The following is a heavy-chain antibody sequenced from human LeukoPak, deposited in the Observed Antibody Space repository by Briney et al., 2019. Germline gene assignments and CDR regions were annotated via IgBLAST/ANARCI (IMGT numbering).Heavy chain of an antibody. J-gene: IGHJ4*02. CDR3: ATASYGSGSYYFDY. CDR2: IYTSGST. D-gene: IGHD3-10*01. CDR1: GGSISSYY. Sequence: SETLSLTCTVSGGSISSYYWSWIRQPAGKGLEWIGRIYTSGSTNYNPSLKSRVTMSVDTSKNQFSLELSSVTAADTAVYYCATASYGSGSYYFDYWGQGTLVTVSS. V-gene: IGHV4-4*07.